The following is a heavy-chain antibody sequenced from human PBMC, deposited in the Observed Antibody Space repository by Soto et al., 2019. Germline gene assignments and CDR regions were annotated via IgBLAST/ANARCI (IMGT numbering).Heavy chain of an antibody. D-gene: IGHD3-22*01. CDR1: GGSISSYY. CDR2: IYYSGST. V-gene: IGHV4-59*01. Sequence: SETLSLTCTVSGGSISSYYWSWIRQPPGKGLEWIGYIYYSGSTNYNPSLKSRVTISVDTSKNQFSLKLSSVTAADTAVYYCARDPSRADYYDSGFYYYGMDVWGQGTTVTVSS. CDR3: ARDPSRADYYDSGFYYYGMDV. J-gene: IGHJ6*02.